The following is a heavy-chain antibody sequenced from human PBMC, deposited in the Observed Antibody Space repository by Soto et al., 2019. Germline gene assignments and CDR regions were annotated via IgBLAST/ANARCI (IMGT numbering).Heavy chain of an antibody. CDR1: GGSISSDY. CDR2: IYISENT. CDR3: ARGVGRSSWTSFDS. J-gene: IGHJ4*02. D-gene: IGHD6-13*01. V-gene: IGHV4-4*07. Sequence: KTSETLSLTCTVSGGSISSDYWSWIRPPAGKGLEWIGRIYISENTHYNPSLRSRVSMSLDTSKNQLSLNLSSVTAADTAVYYCARGVGRSSWTSFDSWGQGTLVTVSS.